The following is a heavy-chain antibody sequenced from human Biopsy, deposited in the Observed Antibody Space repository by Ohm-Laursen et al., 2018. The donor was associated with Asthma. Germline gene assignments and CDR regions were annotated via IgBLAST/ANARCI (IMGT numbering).Heavy chain of an antibody. V-gene: IGHV3-64D*08. CDR1: GFTFSSYS. CDR2: IATDGSNK. J-gene: IGHJ4*02. Sequence: SLRLSCAASGFTFSSYSMHWVRQAPGRGPEYVSPIATDGSNKFYADSVKGRFTVPRDNSKHTLYLHMTGLRADDTGVYYCVKDHSAGYYYFDDWGQGAQVTVSS. CDR3: VKDHSAGYYYFDD. D-gene: IGHD2-21*01.